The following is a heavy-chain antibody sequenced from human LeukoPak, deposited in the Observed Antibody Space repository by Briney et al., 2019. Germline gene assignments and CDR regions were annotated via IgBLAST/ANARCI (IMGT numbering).Heavy chain of an antibody. D-gene: IGHD2-2*01. CDR2: INHSGST. CDR1: GGSFSGYY. Sequence: SETLSLTCAVYGGSFSGYYWSWIRQPPGKGLEWIGEINHSGSTNYNPSLKSRVTISVDTSKNQFSLKLSSVTAADTAVYYCARGGVVVPAAISLSVYYYCGMDVWGQGTTVTVSS. J-gene: IGHJ6*02. CDR3: ARGGVVVPAAISLSVYYYCGMDV. V-gene: IGHV4-34*01.